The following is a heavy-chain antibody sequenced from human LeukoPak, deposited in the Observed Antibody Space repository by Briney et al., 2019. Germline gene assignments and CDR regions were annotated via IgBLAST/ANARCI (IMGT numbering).Heavy chain of an antibody. Sequence: GESLKISCKGSGYSFTSYWIGWVRQMPGKGLEWMGIIYPGDSDTRYSPSFQGQVTISADKSISTAYLQWSSLKASDTAMYYCARAGHLGSSGSYDYDAFDIWGQGTMVTVSS. V-gene: IGHV5-51*01. CDR1: GYSFTSYW. J-gene: IGHJ3*02. CDR2: IYPGDSDT. CDR3: ARAGHLGSSGSYDYDAFDI. D-gene: IGHD1-26*01.